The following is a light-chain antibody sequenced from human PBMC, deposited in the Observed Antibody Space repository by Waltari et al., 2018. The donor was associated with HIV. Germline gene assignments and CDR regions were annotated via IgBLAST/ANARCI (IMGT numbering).Light chain of an antibody. CDR3: SSYAGSNNVV. CDR2: GVN. CDR1: SSDVGGYNY. Sequence: QSALTQPPSASGSPGQSVTIPCTGTSSDVGGYNYFSWYQQHPGKAPKLMIYGVNKRPSGVPDRFSGSKSGNTASLTVSGLQAEDEAEYYCSSYAGSNNVVFGGGTKLTVL. V-gene: IGLV2-8*01. J-gene: IGLJ2*01.